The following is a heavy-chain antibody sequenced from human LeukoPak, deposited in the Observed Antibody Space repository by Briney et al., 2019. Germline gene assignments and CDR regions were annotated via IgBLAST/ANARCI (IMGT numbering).Heavy chain of an antibody. V-gene: IGHV4-39*02. CDR2: IYYSGST. J-gene: IGHJ3*02. Sequence: SETLSLTCTVSGGSISSSSYYWGWIRQPPGKGLEWIGSIYYSGSTYYNPSLKSRVTISVDTSKNQFSLKLSSVTAADTAVYYCARDPGVAGNDAFDIWGQGTMVTVSS. D-gene: IGHD6-19*01. CDR3: ARDPGVAGNDAFDI. CDR1: GGSISSSSYY.